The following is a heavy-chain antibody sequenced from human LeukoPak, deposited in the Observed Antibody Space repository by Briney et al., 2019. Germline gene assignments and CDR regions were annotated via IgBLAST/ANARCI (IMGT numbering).Heavy chain of an antibody. CDR1: GFKFSDHY. CDR2: SRNKSSSYTT. D-gene: IGHD1/OR15-1a*01. Sequence: PGGSLSLSCAASGFKFSDHYIDGVRQAPGEGVEGVGRSRNKSSSYTTEYAPSVEGRFTMSRDVSESSLYLQMNSLRTEDTAVYYCGRIAINANNGMDVWGQGTTVTVSS. V-gene: IGHV3-72*01. CDR3: GRIAINANNGMDV. J-gene: IGHJ6*02.